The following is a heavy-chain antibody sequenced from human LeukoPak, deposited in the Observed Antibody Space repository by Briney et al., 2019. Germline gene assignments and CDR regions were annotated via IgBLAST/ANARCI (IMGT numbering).Heavy chain of an antibody. J-gene: IGHJ4*02. V-gene: IGHV4-39*01. CDR1: GGSISSSSYY. Sequence: SETLSLTCTVSGGSISSSSYYWGWIRQPPGKGLEWIGSFYYSGSTYYNPSLKSRVTISVDTSRNQFSLNLSSVTAADTAVYYCARRRGVSGGVGYWGQGTLVTVSS. CDR3: ARRRGVSGGVGY. D-gene: IGHD3-10*01. CDR2: FYYSGST.